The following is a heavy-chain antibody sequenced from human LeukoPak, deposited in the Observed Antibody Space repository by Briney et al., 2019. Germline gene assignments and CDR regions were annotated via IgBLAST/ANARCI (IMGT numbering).Heavy chain of an antibody. CDR1: GFAFSSFG. CDR2: IKQDGSGV. J-gene: IGHJ4*02. D-gene: IGHD6-19*01. CDR3: ARNGMAVAPTPWD. V-gene: IGHV3-7*05. Sequence: GGSLRVSCAASGFAFSSFGMTWVRQSPGKGLEGVANIKQDGSGVYYVDSVKGRFTVSRDNAKKSLYLQMKSLRAEDTAVYYCARNGMAVAPTPWDWGQGTLVTVSS.